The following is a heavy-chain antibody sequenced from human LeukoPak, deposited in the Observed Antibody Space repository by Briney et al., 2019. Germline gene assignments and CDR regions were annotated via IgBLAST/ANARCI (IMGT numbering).Heavy chain of an antibody. CDR2: IKQDGSEK. CDR1: GITFSSYM. D-gene: IGHD1-26*01. Sequence: GGSLRLSCAASGITFSSYMLTWVRQAPGKGLEWVANIKQDGSEKYYVDSVEGRFSISRDNSKNTLYLQMNSLRAEDTAVYYCAKDRGSRPFDYWGQGTLVTVSS. CDR3: AKDRGSRPFDY. V-gene: IGHV3-7*01. J-gene: IGHJ4*02.